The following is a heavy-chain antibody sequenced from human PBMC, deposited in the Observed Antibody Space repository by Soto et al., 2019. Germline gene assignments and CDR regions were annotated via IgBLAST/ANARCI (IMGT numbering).Heavy chain of an antibody. CDR1: GFTFSSYA. CDR2: ISGGGINT. CDR3: ATVGRANYFDN. V-gene: IGHV3-23*01. J-gene: IGHJ4*02. Sequence: GGSLRLSCAASGFTFSSYALTWVRQAPGKGLEWVSVISGGGINTLYADSVKGRFTISRDNSKNTLYLQMDSLRADDTAVYYCATVGRANYFDNWGQGTLVTVSS.